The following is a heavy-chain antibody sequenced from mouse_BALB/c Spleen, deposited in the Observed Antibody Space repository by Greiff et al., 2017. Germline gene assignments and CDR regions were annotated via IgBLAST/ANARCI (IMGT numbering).Heavy chain of an antibody. CDR1: GFTFSSYG. J-gene: IGHJ2*01. V-gene: IGHV5-6*01. CDR2: ISSGGSYT. D-gene: IGHD3-3*01. CDR3: ARRGLYDPLFDY. Sequence: EVQLVESGGDLVKPGGSLKLSCAASGFTFSSYGMSWVRQTPDKRLEWVATISSGGSYTYYPDSVKGRFTISRDNAKNTLYLQMSSLKSEDTAMYYCARRGLYDPLFDYWGQGATLTVSS.